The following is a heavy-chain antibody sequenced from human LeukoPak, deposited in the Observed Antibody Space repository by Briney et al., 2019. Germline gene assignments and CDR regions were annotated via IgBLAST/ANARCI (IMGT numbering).Heavy chain of an antibody. J-gene: IGHJ5*02. D-gene: IGHD3-10*01. CDR1: GGSISSSTFY. Sequence: PSETLSLTCTVSGGSISSSTFYWGWIRQPPGKGLEWIGRIYTSGNTYYNPSLKSRVTMSVDTSKNQFSLKLSSVTAADTAVYYCAREGRTPLHWVDPWGQGTLVTVSS. CDR3: AREGRTPLHWVDP. CDR2: IYTSGNT. V-gene: IGHV4-39*07.